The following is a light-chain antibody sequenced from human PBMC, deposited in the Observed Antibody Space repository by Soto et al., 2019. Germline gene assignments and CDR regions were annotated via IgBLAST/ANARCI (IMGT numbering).Light chain of an antibody. J-gene: IGKJ1*01. CDR2: GAS. Sequence: EIVLTQSPGTLSLSPGVRATLSCRASQSVSSTYFAWYQQKPGQAPRLLIYGASSRATGIPDRFSGSGSGTDFTLTISRLEPEDFAVYYCQQYGSSPPWTFGQGTKVEIK. CDR1: QSVSSTY. V-gene: IGKV3-20*01. CDR3: QQYGSSPPWT.